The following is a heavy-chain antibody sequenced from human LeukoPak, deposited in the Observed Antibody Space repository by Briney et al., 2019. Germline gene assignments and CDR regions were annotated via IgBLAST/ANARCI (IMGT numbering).Heavy chain of an antibody. D-gene: IGHD1-26*01. CDR2: IRSKANSYAT. J-gene: IGHJ6*03. CDR3: TASSGATPYYYYYMDV. Sequence: GGSLRLSCAASGFTFSGSAMHWVRQASGKGLEWVGRIRSKANSYATAYAASVKGRFTISRDDSKNTAYLQMNSLKTEDTAVYYCTASSGATPYYYYYMDVWGKGTTVTVSS. V-gene: IGHV3-73*01. CDR1: GFTFSGSA.